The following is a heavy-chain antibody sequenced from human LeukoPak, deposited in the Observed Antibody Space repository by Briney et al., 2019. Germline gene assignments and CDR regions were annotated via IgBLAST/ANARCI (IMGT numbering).Heavy chain of an antibody. CDR1: GGSISSYY. CDR3: ARHPYYYYYYLDV. CDR2: IYYNGNT. J-gene: IGHJ6*03. Sequence: SETLSLTCTVSGGSISSYYWSWIRQPPGKGLEWIGYIYYNGNTIYNPSLKSRVTISVDTSNNQFSLKLISVTAAAPAVYYCARHPYYYYYYLDVWGKGTTVTVSS. V-gene: IGHV4-59*08.